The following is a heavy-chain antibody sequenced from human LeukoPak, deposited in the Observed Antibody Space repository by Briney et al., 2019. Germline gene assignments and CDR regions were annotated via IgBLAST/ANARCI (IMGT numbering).Heavy chain of an antibody. CDR1: GYTFTSYY. J-gene: IGHJ5*02. V-gene: IGHV1-46*01. CDR3: ARVAAAGFAYDKFDP. D-gene: IGHD6-13*01. CDR2: INPSGAST. Sequence: ASVKVSCKASGYTFTSYYMHWVRQAPGPGLEWMGIINPSGASTNYAQKFQGRVNMTRDTSTNTVYMELGSLRSEDTAVYYCARVAAAGFAYDKFDPWGQGTLVTVSS.